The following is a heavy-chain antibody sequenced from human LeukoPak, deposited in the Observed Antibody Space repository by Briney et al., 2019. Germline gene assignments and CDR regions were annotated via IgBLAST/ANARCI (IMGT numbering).Heavy chain of an antibody. CDR1: GFSPRTYS. CDR3: ARDGPPAGAADFDY. J-gene: IGHJ4*02. D-gene: IGHD2-2*01. Sequence: GGSLRLSCAATGFSPRTYSMGWVRQALGKGLQWVSYIGSTSIYADSVKGRFTISRYNAKNTLYLQMNSLRVEDTAVYYCARDGPPAGAADFDYWGQGTPVTVSS. CDR2: IGSTSI. V-gene: IGHV3-48*01.